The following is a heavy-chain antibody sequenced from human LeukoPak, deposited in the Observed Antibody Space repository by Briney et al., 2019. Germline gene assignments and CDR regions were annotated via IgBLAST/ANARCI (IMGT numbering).Heavy chain of an antibody. V-gene: IGHV3-23*01. Sequence: GGSLRLSCAASGFTFSSYAMSWVRQAPGKGLEWVSAISGSGGSTYYADSVKGRFTISRDNSKSTLYLQMNSLRAEDTAVYYCANKISSSWYGGWDYYGMDVWGQGTTVTVSS. CDR2: ISGSGGST. CDR1: GFTFSSYA. J-gene: IGHJ6*02. D-gene: IGHD6-13*01. CDR3: ANKISSSWYGGWDYYGMDV.